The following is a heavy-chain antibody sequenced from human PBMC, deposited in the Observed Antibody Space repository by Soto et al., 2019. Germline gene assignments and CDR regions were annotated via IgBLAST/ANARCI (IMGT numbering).Heavy chain of an antibody. V-gene: IGHV1-18*01. CDR1: GYTFTSYG. CDR3: ARVNLVVVVAATHRWFDP. D-gene: IGHD2-15*01. CDR2: ISAYNGNT. J-gene: IGHJ5*02. Sequence: ASVKVSCKASGYTFTSYGISWVRQAPGQGLEWMGWISAYNGNTNYAQKLQGRVTMTTDTSTSTAYMELRSLRSDDTAVYYCARVNLVVVVAATHRWFDPWCQGTLVTVSS.